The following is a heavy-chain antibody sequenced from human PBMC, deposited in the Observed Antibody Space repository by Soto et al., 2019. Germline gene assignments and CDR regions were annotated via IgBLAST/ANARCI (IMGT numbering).Heavy chain of an antibody. J-gene: IGHJ4*02. Sequence: PSETLSLTCAVSGGSISSGGYSWSWIRQPPGKGLEWIGYIYYSGSTYYNPSLKSRVSISRDNAKNSLYLQMNSLRDEDSAVYYCVTDLNWQGHWGQGTLVTVSS. CDR3: VTDLNWQGH. CDR2: IYYSGST. CDR1: GGSISSGGYS. V-gene: IGHV4-30-4*07.